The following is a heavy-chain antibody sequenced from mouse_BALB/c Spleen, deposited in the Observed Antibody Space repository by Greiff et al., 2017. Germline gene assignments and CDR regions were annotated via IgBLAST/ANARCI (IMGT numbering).Heavy chain of an antibody. D-gene: IGHD3-3*01. V-gene: IGHV3-2*02. Sequence: EVKLQESGPGLVKPSQSLSLTCTVTGYSITSDYAWNWIRQFPGNKLEWMGYISYSGSTSYNPSLKSRISITRDTSKNQFFLQLNSVTTEDTATYYCAREGLEGAMDYWGQGTSVTVSS. CDR3: AREGLEGAMDY. CDR1: GYSITSDYA. CDR2: ISYSGST. J-gene: IGHJ4*01.